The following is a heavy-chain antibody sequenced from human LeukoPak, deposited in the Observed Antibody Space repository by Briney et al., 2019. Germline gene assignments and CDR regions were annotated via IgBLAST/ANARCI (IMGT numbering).Heavy chain of an antibody. D-gene: IGHD2-8*01. CDR2: IYHSGST. J-gene: IGHJ4*02. CDR3: ARGGCTNGVCYIPYYFDY. CDR1: GYSISSGYY. V-gene: IGHV4-38-2*02. Sequence: SETLSLTCTVSGYSISSGYYWGWIRQPPGKGLEWIGSIYHSGSTYYNPSLKSRVTISVDTSKNQFSLKLSSVTAADTAVYYCARGGCTNGVCYIPYYFDYWGQGTLVTVSS.